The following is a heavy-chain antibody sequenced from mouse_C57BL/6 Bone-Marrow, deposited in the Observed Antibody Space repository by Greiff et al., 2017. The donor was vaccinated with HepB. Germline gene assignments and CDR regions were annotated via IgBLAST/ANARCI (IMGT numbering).Heavy chain of an antibody. V-gene: IGHV1-81*01. J-gene: IGHJ4*01. CDR3: AIFCYYAMDY. Sequence: QVQLKESGAELARPGASVKLSCKASGYTFTSYGISWVKQRTGQGLEWIGEIYPRSGNTYYNEKFKGKATLTADKSSSTAYMELRSLTSEDSAVYFCAIFCYYAMDYWGQGTSVTVSS. CDR2: IYPRSGNT. CDR1: GYTFTSYG.